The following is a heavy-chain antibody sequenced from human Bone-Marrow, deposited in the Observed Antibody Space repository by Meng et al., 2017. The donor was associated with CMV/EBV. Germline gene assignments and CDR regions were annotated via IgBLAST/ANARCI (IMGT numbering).Heavy chain of an antibody. D-gene: IGHD6-6*01. CDR1: GGSISSYY. J-gene: IGHJ6*02. CDR3: AREGGIAARPYYYYGMDG. Sequence: SETLSLTCTVSGGSISSYYWSWIRQPPGKGLEWIGYIYYSGSTNYNPSLKSRVTISVDTSKNQFSLKLSSVTAADTAVYYCAREGGIAARPYYYYGMDGWGQGTTVTFSS. CDR2: IYYSGST. V-gene: IGHV4-59*01.